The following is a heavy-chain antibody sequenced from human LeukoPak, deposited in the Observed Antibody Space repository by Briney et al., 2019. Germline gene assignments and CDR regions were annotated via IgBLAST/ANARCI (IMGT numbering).Heavy chain of an antibody. CDR1: GGSISSSSYY. D-gene: IGHD6-6*01. CDR2: INHSGGT. J-gene: IGHJ4*02. V-gene: IGHV4-39*07. CDR3: VEGSSSFDY. Sequence: PSETLSLTCTVSGGSISSSSYYWGWIRQPPGKGLEWIGEINHSGGTNYNPSLKSRVTISVDTSKNQFSLKVSSVTAADTAVYYCVEGSSSFDYWGQGTLVTVSS.